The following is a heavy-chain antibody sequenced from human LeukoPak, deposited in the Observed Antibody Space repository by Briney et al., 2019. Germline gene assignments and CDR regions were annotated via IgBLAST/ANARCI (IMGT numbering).Heavy chain of an antibody. CDR2: IYYSGST. CDR1: GGSISSYY. CDR3: ARCTVATIQN. Sequence: PSETLSLTCTVSGGSISSYYWSWIRQPPGKGLEWIGYIYYSGSTNYNPSLKSRVTISVDTSKNQFSLKLSSVTAADTAVYYCARCTVATIQNWGQGTLVTVSS. V-gene: IGHV4-59*12. J-gene: IGHJ4*02. D-gene: IGHD5-12*01.